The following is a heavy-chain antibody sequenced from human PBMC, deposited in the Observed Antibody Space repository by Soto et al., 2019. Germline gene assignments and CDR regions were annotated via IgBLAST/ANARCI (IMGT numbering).Heavy chain of an antibody. D-gene: IGHD3-3*01. CDR3: SRQASDFWSGKPQYYMDV. V-gene: IGHV3-73*01. J-gene: IGHJ6*03. CDR2: IRSKANNYAT. CDR1: GFTFSGSA. Sequence: ELQLVESGGCLVQPGGSLKLSCAASGFTFSGSAMHWVRQASGKGLEWVGRIRSKANNYATAYGASVKGRFTISRDDSKNTAYLQMNSLKTEDTAVYYCSRQASDFWSGKPQYYMDVWGKGTTVTVSS.